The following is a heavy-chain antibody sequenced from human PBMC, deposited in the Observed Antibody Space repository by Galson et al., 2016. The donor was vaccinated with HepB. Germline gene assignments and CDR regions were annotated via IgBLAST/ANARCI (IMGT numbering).Heavy chain of an antibody. CDR1: GFTFSDYY. V-gene: IGHV3-11*01. CDR3: ARAGYCSPTSCQFYYYGVDV. Sequence: SLRLSCAASGFTFSDYYLSWIRQAPGKGLEWVSHISASGTVTYNANSVKGRFTISRDNAQNSLYLQMDGLRAEDTAVYFCARAGYCSPTSCQFYYYGVDVLGQGTTVTVSS. D-gene: IGHD2-2*01. CDR2: ISASGTVT. J-gene: IGHJ6*02.